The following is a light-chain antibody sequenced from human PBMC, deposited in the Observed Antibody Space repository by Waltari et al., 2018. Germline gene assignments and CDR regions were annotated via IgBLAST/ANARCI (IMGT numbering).Light chain of an antibody. CDR1: QTVLYTSNNKNY. CDR2: WAS. CDR3: QQYHTTPFT. Sequence: DIVMTQSPDSLTVSLGERAPINCKSSQTVLYTSNNKNYLAWYQQKPGQPPKLLIYWASTRESGVPDRFTGSGSGTDFTLSISSLQAEDVAVYFCQQYHTTPFTFGPGTKLDIK. J-gene: IGKJ3*01. V-gene: IGKV4-1*01.